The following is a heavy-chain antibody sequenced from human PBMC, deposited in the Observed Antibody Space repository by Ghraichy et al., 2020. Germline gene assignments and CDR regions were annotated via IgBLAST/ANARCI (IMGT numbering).Heavy chain of an antibody. J-gene: IGHJ3*02. D-gene: IGHD2-2*01. CDR3: AKGRGAAMLIALDAFDI. Sequence: GGSLRLSCAASGFTFSSYAMSWVRQAPGKGLEWVSAISGSGGSTYYADSVKGRFTISRDNSKNTLYLQMNSLRAEDTAVYYCAKGRGAAMLIALDAFDIWGQGTMVTVSS. CDR2: ISGSGGST. V-gene: IGHV3-23*01. CDR1: GFTFSSYA.